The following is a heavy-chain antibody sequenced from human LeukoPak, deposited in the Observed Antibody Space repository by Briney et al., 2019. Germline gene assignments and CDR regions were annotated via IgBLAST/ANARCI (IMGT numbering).Heavy chain of an antibody. V-gene: IGHV3-23*01. D-gene: IGHD2-2*01. Sequence: GGSLRLSCTGSGFIFSRYAVSWVRQAPGKGLEWVSAISKNTVDTYYADSVKGRFTISRDNSKNTLYLQMNSLRAEDTAVYYCAKADIYCSSTSCLYFDYWGQGTLVTVSS. CDR2: ISKNTVDT. CDR3: AKADIYCSSTSCLYFDY. J-gene: IGHJ4*02. CDR1: GFIFSRYA.